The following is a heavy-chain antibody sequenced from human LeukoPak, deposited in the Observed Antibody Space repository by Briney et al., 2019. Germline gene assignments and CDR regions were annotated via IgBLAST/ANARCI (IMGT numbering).Heavy chain of an antibody. CDR3: ARGRDFWSGYPQCMDV. D-gene: IGHD3-3*01. Sequence: GASVKVSCKASGYTFTSYDINWVRQATGQGLEWMGWMNPNSGNTGYAQKFQGGVTMTRNTSISTAYMELSSLRAEDTAVYYCARGRDFWSGYPQCMDVWGQGTTVTVSS. CDR2: MNPNSGNT. CDR1: GYTFTSYD. J-gene: IGHJ6*02. V-gene: IGHV1-8*01.